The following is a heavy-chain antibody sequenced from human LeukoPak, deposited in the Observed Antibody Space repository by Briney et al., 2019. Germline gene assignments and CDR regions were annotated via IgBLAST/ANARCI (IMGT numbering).Heavy chain of an antibody. CDR2: IYSGGYT. Sequence: GGSLRLSCAASGFTVSSTYLTWVRQAPGKGLEWLSVIYSGGYTYYADSVKGRFFISRDISENMVYLQMNSLSVEDTAVYFCARGRPAHYFDSWGPGTLDTVS. V-gene: IGHV3-66*01. J-gene: IGHJ4*02. CDR1: GFTVSSTY. CDR3: ARGRPAHYFDS. D-gene: IGHD6-6*01.